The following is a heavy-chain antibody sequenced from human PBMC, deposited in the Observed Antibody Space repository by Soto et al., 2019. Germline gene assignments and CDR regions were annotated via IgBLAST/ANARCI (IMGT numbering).Heavy chain of an antibody. J-gene: IGHJ4*02. CDR2: ISGSGGST. Sequence: GGSLRLSCAASGFTFSSYAMSWVRQAPGKGLEWVSAISGSGGSTYYADSVKGRFTISRDNSKNTLYLQMNSLRDEDTAVYYCAKDPVGSGWYYFDYWGQATLVTVSS. D-gene: IGHD6-19*01. CDR1: GFTFSSYA. V-gene: IGHV3-23*01. CDR3: AKDPVGSGWYYFDY.